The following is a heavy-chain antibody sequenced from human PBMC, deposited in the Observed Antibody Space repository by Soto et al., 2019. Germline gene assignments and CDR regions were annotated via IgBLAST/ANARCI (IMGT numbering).Heavy chain of an antibody. D-gene: IGHD7-27*01. V-gene: IGHV3-7*03. Sequence: GGSLRLSCAASGFTFSSYWMSWVRQAPGKGLEWVANIKQDGSEKYYVDSVKGRFTISRDNAKNSLYLQMNSLRAEDTAVYYCARVLPDGNNWGASWDYWGQGTLVTVSS. CDR2: IKQDGSEK. J-gene: IGHJ4*02. CDR1: GFTFSSYW. CDR3: ARVLPDGNNWGASWDY.